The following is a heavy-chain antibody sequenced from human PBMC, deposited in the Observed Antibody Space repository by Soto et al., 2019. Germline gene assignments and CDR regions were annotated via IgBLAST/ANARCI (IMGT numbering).Heavy chain of an antibody. CDR2: IKSKTDGGTT. CDR1: GFTFSNAW. Sequence: EVQLVESGGGLVKPGGSLRLSCAASGFTFSNAWMSWVRQAPGKGLEWVGRIKSKTDGGTTDYAAPVKGRFTISRDDSKNTLYLQMNSLKTEDTAVYYCTTDSSRDFWSVYYAEYFQHWGQGTLVTVSS. D-gene: IGHD3-3*01. CDR3: TTDSSRDFWSVYYAEYFQH. J-gene: IGHJ1*01. V-gene: IGHV3-15*01.